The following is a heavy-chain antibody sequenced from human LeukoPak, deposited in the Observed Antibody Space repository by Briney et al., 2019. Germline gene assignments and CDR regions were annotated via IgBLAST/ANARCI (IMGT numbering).Heavy chain of an antibody. V-gene: IGHV3-23*01. D-gene: IGHD3-10*01. CDR1: GFTFSSYA. CDR2: ISGSGGST. J-gene: IGHJ6*02. CDR3: AQDVFRYNSGSQAV. Sequence: GGSLRLSCAASGFTFSSYAMSWVRQAPGKGLEWVSAISGSGGSTYYANSVQGRFTIFRDNSKNMVYLQMNSLRVEDTAVYYCAQDVFRYNSGSQAVWGQGTTVTVSS.